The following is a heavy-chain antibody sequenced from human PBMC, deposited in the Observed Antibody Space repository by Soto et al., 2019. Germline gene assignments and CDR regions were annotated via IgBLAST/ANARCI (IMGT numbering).Heavy chain of an antibody. Sequence: PTETLSLTCGVSGYSITSGFYWGWVRQSPGKGLEWIGSISYSAKTFYNPSLASRLSIAVDTSMNQFSLRLTSVTAADTALYYCTRGAGAPWVRFDSWGQGTFVSVSS. D-gene: IGHD3-22*01. V-gene: IGHV4-38-2*01. CDR2: ISYSAKT. J-gene: IGHJ4*02. CDR1: GYSITSGFY. CDR3: TRGAGAPWVRFDS.